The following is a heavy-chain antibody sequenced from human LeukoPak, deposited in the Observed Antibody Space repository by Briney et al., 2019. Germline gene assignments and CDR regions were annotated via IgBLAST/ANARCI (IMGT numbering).Heavy chain of an antibody. CDR1: GGSTSSRTYY. J-gene: IGHJ4*02. D-gene: IGHD6-19*01. V-gene: IGHV4-39*02. CDR2: IYYSGSA. Sequence: SETLSLTCTVSGGSTSSRTYYWGWIRQPPGKGLEWIGSIYYSGSACYNPSLKGRVTISVDTSKNQFSLRLSSVTAADTAVYYCARDPSIEVAGGDYWGQGTLVTVSS. CDR3: ARDPSIEVAGGDY.